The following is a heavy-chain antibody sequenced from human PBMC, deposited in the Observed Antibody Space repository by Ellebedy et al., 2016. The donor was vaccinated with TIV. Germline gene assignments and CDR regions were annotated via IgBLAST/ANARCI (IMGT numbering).Heavy chain of an antibody. CDR2: ISYDGSDK. CDR1: GFTFRSYG. V-gene: IGHV3-30*18. Sequence: PGGSLRLSCAASGFTFRSYGMHRVRQAPGRGLEWLAVISYDGSDKSYGDSVKGRFTISRDNSKNTLYLQMNSLRVEDTAVYYCAKYSGSYYKFDHWGQGTLVTVSS. CDR3: AKYSGSYYKFDH. D-gene: IGHD1-26*01. J-gene: IGHJ4*02.